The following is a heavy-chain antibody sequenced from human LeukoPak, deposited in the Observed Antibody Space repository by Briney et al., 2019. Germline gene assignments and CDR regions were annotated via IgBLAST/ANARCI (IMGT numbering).Heavy chain of an antibody. CDR3: ARDGGSGVVPAAMGDYYGMDV. D-gene: IGHD2-2*01. J-gene: IGHJ6*02. CDR1: GFTFSSYA. Sequence: GGSLRLSCAASGFTFSSYAMHWVRQAPGKGLEWVAVISYDGSNKYYADSVKGRFTISRDNSKNTLYLQMNSLRAEDTAVYYCARDGGSGVVPAAMGDYYGMDVWGQGTTVTVSS. V-gene: IGHV3-30-3*01. CDR2: ISYDGSNK.